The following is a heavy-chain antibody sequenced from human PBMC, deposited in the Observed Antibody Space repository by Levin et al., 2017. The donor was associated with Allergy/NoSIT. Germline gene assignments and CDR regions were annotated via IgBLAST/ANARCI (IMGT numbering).Heavy chain of an antibody. V-gene: IGHV3-48*03. J-gene: IGHJ4*02. Sequence: PGGSLRLSCAASGFTFSSYEMNWVRQAPGKGLEWVSYISSSGSTIYYADSVKGRFTISRDNAKNSLYLQMNSLRAEDTAVYYCAREWGDGYNSGPFDYWGQGTLVTVSS. CDR1: GFTFSSYE. CDR3: AREWGDGYNSGPFDY. D-gene: IGHD5-24*01. CDR2: ISSSGSTI.